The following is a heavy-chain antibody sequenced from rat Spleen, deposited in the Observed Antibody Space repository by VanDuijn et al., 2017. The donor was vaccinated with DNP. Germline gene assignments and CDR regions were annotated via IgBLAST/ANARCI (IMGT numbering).Heavy chain of an antibody. J-gene: IGHJ1*01. V-gene: IGHV5-31*01. CDR2: ITSSGDST. CDR1: GFTFNNYW. CDR3: ARHKNWYFDF. Sequence: EVQLMESGGDLVQPGRSLKLSCVASGFTFNNYWMTWIRQVPGKGLEWIASITSSGDSTYYPDSVKGRFTISRDNGKNTLYLQMNSLQPEDTGTYYCARHKNWYFDFWGPGTMVTVSS.